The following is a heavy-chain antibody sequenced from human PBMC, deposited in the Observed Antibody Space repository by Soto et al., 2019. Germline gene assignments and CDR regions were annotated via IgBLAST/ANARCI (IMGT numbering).Heavy chain of an antibody. CDR1: GFTFSSYA. J-gene: IGHJ4*02. V-gene: IGHV3-21*01. Sequence: GGSLRLSCAASGFTFSSYAMNWVRQTQEKGLEWVSSISSTSSYTHYSDSVKGRFTISRDNANNSLFLQINSLRAEDTATCYCARDLALAGSDWGQGVLVTVSS. D-gene: IGHD6-19*01. CDR3: ARDLALAGSD. CDR2: ISSTSSYT.